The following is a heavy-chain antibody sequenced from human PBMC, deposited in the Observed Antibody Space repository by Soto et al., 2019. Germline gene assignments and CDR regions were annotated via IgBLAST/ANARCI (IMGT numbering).Heavy chain of an antibody. V-gene: IGHV4-34*01. D-gene: IGHD6-13*01. CDR1: GGSFSGYY. CDR2: INHSGST. J-gene: IGHJ4*02. Sequence: ASETLSLTCAVYGGSFSGYYWSWIRQPPGKGLEWIGEINHSGSTNYNPSLKSRVTISVDTSKNQFSLKLSSVTAADTAVYYCARGLGYSSSWYAGYWGQGTLVTVS. CDR3: ARGLGYSSSWYAGY.